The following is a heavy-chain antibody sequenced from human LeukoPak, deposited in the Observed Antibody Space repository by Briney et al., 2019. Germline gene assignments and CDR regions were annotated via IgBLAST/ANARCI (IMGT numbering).Heavy chain of an antibody. J-gene: IGHJ4*02. D-gene: IGHD3-22*01. Sequence: SETLSLTCTVSGGSISSSSYYWGWIRQPPGKGLEWIGSIYYSGSTYYNPSLKSRVTISVDTSKNQFSLKLSSVTAADTAVHYCARLPDYYDSSGYYYVFDYWGQGTLVTVSS. CDR2: IYYSGST. CDR1: GGSISSSSYY. CDR3: ARLPDYYDSSGYYYVFDY. V-gene: IGHV4-39*01.